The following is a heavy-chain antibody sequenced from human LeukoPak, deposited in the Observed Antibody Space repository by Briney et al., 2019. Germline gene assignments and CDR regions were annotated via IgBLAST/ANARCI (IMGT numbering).Heavy chain of an antibody. D-gene: IGHD2/OR15-2a*01. V-gene: IGHV4-39*07. CDR2: IYYSGST. Sequence: SETLSLTCTVSGGSISSSSYYWGWIRQPPGKGLEWIGSIYYSGSTYYNPSLKSRVTISVDTSKNQFSLKLSSVTAADTAVYYCARDPVSTADDYWGQGTLVTVSS. J-gene: IGHJ4*02. CDR3: ARDPVSTADDY. CDR1: GGSISSSSYY.